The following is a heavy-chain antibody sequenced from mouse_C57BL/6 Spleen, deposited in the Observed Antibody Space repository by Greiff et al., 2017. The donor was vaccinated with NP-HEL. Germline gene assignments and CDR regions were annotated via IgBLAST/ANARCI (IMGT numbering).Heavy chain of an antibody. J-gene: IGHJ2*01. CDR3: ARGDYYGSSFDY. V-gene: IGHV1-55*01. D-gene: IGHD1-1*01. Sequence: VQLQQSGAELVKPGASVKMSCKASGYTFTSYWITWVKQRPGQGLEWIGDIYPGSGSTNYNEKFKSKATLTVDTSSSTAYMQLSSLPSEDSAVYYCARGDYYGSSFDYWGQGTTLTVSS. CDR1: GYTFTSYW. CDR2: IYPGSGST.